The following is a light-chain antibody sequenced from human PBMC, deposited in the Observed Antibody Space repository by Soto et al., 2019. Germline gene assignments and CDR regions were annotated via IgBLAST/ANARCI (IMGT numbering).Light chain of an antibody. J-gene: IGKJ5*01. V-gene: IGKV1-39*01. Sequence: DIHMTHSPSSLSASVGDRVTITCRASQSISIYLNWYQQKPGKAPKVLIYAASSLQSGVPPRFSGSGSGTDFTLTISSLQPEDFATYFCQQSYNIPRATFGQGTRLEIK. CDR2: AAS. CDR3: QQSYNIPRAT. CDR1: QSISIY.